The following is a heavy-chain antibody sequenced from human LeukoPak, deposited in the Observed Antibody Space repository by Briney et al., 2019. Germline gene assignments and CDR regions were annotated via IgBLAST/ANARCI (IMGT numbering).Heavy chain of an antibody. CDR3: AKDLATKIVVAGPIDY. Sequence: GGSLRLSCAASGFIFSNYGMSWVRQAPGKGLEWVSAIRGNADTTYYADSVKGRFTISRDNSKNTLYLQMNSLRAEDTAVYYCAKDLATKIVVAGPIDYWGQGTLVTVSS. D-gene: IGHD3-22*01. J-gene: IGHJ4*02. V-gene: IGHV3-23*01. CDR1: GFIFSNYG. CDR2: IRGNADTT.